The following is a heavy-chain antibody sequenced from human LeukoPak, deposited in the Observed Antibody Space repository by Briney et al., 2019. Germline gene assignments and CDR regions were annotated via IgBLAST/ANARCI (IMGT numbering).Heavy chain of an antibody. J-gene: IGHJ5*02. V-gene: IGHV1-18*01. CDR1: GYTYTTDG. CDR3: ARDRGIAEADSFDP. D-gene: IGHD6-13*01. Sequence: EASVKISCKACGYTYTTDGISWVRQAPGQGLEWMGWIDTYSGKTNYAQKFQGRVTMTSDTSTSTAYMELRSLRSDDTAVYYCARDRGIAEADSFDPWGQGTLVTVSS. CDR2: IDTYSGKT.